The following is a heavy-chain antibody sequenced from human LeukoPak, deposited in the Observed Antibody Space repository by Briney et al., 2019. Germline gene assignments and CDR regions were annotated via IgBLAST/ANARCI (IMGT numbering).Heavy chain of an antibody. J-gene: IGHJ4*02. V-gene: IGHV1-69*05. CDR2: TIPIFGTA. D-gene: IGHD3-3*01. Sequence: ASVKVSCKASGGTFSSYAISWVRQAPGQGLEWMGRTIPIFGTANYAQKFQGRVTITTDESTSTAYMELSSLRSEDTAVYYCAKAPRFLEWSPLGYWGQGTLVTVSS. CDR3: AKAPRFLEWSPLGY. CDR1: GGTFSSYA.